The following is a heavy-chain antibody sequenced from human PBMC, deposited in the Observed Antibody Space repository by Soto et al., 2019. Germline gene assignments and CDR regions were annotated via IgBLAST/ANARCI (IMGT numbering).Heavy chain of an antibody. CDR1: GFTFEDFS. V-gene: IGHV3-43*01. D-gene: IGHD6-13*01. CDR2: INWDGGDT. J-gene: IGHJ4*02. CDR3: ATEYRSRWDLLFDD. Sequence: EVQLVESGGVVVQPGGSLRLSCAASGFTFEDFSMHWVRQPPGKGLEWVSLINWDGGDTLYEDSVKGRFTISRDNSKSSLFLQMNGLRTEDSALYYCATEYRSRWDLLFDDWGQGTLVTVSS.